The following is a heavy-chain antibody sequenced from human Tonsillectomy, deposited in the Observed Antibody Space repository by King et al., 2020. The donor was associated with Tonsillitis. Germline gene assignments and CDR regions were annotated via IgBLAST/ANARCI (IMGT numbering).Heavy chain of an antibody. D-gene: IGHD2-15*01. CDR3: TKGSAGGYDAFDI. CDR1: GVSISSGGYS. Sequence: QLQESGSGLLKPSQTLSLTCAVSGVSISSGGYSWSWIRQPPGKGLEWIGYIYEGGNTDYNPSLKSRVTISVDRSKNQFSLRLSSVTAADTAVYYCTKGSAGGYDAFDIWGQGTMVTVSS. V-gene: IGHV4-30-2*01. CDR2: IYEGGNT. J-gene: IGHJ3*02.